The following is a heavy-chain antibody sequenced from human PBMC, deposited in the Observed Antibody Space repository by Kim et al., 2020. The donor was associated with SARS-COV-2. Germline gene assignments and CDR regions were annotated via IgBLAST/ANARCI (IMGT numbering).Heavy chain of an antibody. J-gene: IGHJ6*02. Sequence: GESLKISCKGSGYSFTSYWIGWVRQMPGKGLEWMGIIYPGDSDTRYSPSFQGQVTISADKSISTAYLQWSSLKASDTAMYYCARYAEYCSSTSCYGLGYYYGMDVWGQGTTVTVSS. CDR2: IYPGDSDT. V-gene: IGHV5-51*01. CDR3: ARYAEYCSSTSCYGLGYYYGMDV. D-gene: IGHD2-2*01. CDR1: GYSFTSYW.